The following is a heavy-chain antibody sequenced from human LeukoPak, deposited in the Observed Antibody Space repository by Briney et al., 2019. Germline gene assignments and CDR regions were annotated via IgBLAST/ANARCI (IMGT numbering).Heavy chain of an antibody. CDR3: ARVPGPYTTSRFDF. D-gene: IGHD2-2*02. J-gene: IGHJ4*02. CDR1: GYTFTGYY. Sequence: ASVRVSCKTSGYTFTGYYLHWVRQAPGQRPEWMGRIDPDSGGTHYGQKFQGRVTVTRDTSITTVYMGLSGLTSDDTAVYYCARVPGPYTTSRFDFWGQGTLVTVSS. V-gene: IGHV1-2*02. CDR2: IDPDSGGT.